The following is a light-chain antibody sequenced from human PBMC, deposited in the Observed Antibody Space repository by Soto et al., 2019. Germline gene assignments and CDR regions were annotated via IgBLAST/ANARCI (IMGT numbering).Light chain of an antibody. J-gene: IGKJ2*01. CDR2: KAS. V-gene: IGKV1-5*03. CDR3: QQYNSYAYT. Sequence: DIQMTQSPSTLSSSVGDRVTITCRASQSISSWLAWYQQKPGKAPKLLIYKASSFESGVPSRFSGSGSGTEFTLTISRLQPDDVAAYYCQQYNSYAYTFGQGTKLEIK. CDR1: QSISSW.